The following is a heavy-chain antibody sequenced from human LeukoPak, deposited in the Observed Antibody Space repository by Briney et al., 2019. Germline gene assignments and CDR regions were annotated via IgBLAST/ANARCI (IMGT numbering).Heavy chain of an antibody. J-gene: IGHJ1*01. CDR1: GFTFRSYT. V-gene: IGHV3-23*01. D-gene: IGHD2-15*01. Sequence: PGGSLRLSCAASGFTFRSYTMSWVRQAPGKGLEWVSVISGSGGNTYYADPVKGRFTISRDNSKSTLYMQMNSLRAEDTAVYYCAKAPTPVVAATLFHHWGQGTLVTVS. CDR2: ISGSGGNT. CDR3: AKAPTPVVAATLFHH.